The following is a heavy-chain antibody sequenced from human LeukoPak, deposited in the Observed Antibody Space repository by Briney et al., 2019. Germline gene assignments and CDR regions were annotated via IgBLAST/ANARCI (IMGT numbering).Heavy chain of an antibody. CDR2: IYPSGGT. V-gene: IGHV4-4*07. Sequence: PSETLSLTCTVSGGSISGFYWSWIRQPAGKGLEWIGRIYPSGGTNYNPSLKSRVTMSTDTSKNQFSLKLRSVTAADTAVYYCAREYGELDYWGQGTLVTVSS. J-gene: IGHJ4*02. CDR3: AREYGELDY. CDR1: GGSISGFY. D-gene: IGHD4/OR15-4a*01.